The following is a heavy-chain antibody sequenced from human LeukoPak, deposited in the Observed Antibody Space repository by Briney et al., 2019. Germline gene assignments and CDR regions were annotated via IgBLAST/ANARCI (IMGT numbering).Heavy chain of an antibody. CDR1: GGSISSGDYY. CDR3: ARGYCSGGSCYDDAFDI. J-gene: IGHJ3*02. V-gene: IGHV4-30-4*08. CDR2: IYYSGST. D-gene: IGHD2-15*01. Sequence: SETLSLTCTVSGGSISSGDYYWSWLRQPPGKGLEWIGYIYYSGSTYYNPSLKSRVTISVDTSKNQFSLKLSSVTAADTAVYYCARGYCSGGSCYDDAFDIWGQGTMVTVSS.